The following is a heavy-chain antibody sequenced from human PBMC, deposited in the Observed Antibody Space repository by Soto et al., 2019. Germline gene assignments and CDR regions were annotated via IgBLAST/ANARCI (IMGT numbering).Heavy chain of an antibody. CDR2: INHSGST. V-gene: IGHV4-34*01. D-gene: IGHD1-1*01. Sequence: SETLSLTCAVYGGSFSGYYWSWIRQPPGKGLEWIGEINHSGSTNYNPSLKSRVTISVDTSKNQFSLKLSSVTAADTAVYYCASKPYSWNTWMVYWGPGIFLSVSS. J-gene: IGHJ4*02. CDR3: ASKPYSWNTWMVY. CDR1: GGSFSGYY.